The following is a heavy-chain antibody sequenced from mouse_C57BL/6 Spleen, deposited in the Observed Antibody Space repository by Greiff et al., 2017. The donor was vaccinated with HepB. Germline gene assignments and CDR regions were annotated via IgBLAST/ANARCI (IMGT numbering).Heavy chain of an antibody. D-gene: IGHD1-1*02. Sequence: QVQLKQSGPGLVQPSQSLSITCTVSGFSLTSYGVHWVRQAPGKGLEWLGVIWSGGSTDYNAAFIARLSISKDNSKSQVFFKMNSLQSDDTAIYYCARNDYGGTPFAYWGQGTLVTVSA. V-gene: IGHV2-2*01. CDR2: IWSGGST. CDR1: GFSLTSYG. CDR3: ARNDYGGTPFAY. J-gene: IGHJ3*01.